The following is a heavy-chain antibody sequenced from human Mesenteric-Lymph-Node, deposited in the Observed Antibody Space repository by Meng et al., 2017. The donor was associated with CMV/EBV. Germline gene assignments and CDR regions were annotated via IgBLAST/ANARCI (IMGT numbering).Heavy chain of an antibody. Sequence: SGGSGSSGDYYVSWIRQPPGKGLEWIGYIYHSGPTNYNPSLKSRVTISIDTSKNQFSLKLNSGTAAETAVDFCARGPTVRGWNWCDYWGQGALVTVSS. V-gene: IGHV4-61*08. CDR3: ARGPTVRGWNWCDY. J-gene: IGHJ4*02. CDR1: GGSGSSGDYY. D-gene: IGHD4-11*01. CDR2: IYHSGPT.